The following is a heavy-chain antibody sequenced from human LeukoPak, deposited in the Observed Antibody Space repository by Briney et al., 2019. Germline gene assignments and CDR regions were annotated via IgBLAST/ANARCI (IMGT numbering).Heavy chain of an antibody. D-gene: IGHD3-22*01. CDR2: ISSSSRYI. J-gene: IGHJ4*02. Sequence: GGSLRLSCSASGFTFSTYSMNWVRQAPGKGLESVSSISSSSRYIYYADSVKGRFTISRDNAKNSLYLQMNSLRAEDTAVYYCARAPAHYYDSSDHYYVGESYFDYWGQGTLVTVSS. CDR1: GFTFSTYS. V-gene: IGHV3-21*01. CDR3: ARAPAHYYDSSDHYYVGESYFDY.